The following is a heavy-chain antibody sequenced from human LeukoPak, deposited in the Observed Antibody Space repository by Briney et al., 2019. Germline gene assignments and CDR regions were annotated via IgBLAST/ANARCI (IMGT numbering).Heavy chain of an antibody. CDR3: ASGRNVGITGTTGAFDI. V-gene: IGHV3-21*01. D-gene: IGHD1-7*01. J-gene: IGHJ3*02. CDR1: GFTVSRYS. CDR2: ITSSSSYI. Sequence: GGSLKLSCAASGFTVSRYSMNWVRQAPGKGLEWVSSITSSSSYIYYADSVKGRFTISRDNAKNSLYLQMNSLGDEDTAVYYCASGRNVGITGTTGAFDIWGQGTMVTVSS.